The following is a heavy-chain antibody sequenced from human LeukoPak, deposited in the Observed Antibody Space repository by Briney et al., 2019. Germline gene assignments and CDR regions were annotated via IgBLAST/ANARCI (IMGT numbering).Heavy chain of an antibody. CDR1: GFTFSSSA. J-gene: IGHJ4*02. Sequence: GGSLRLSCAASGFTFSSSAMSWVRQAPGKGREWVSTISGSGDRTYYADSVKGRVTISRDNSKNTVFLQMNSLRPEDTAVYYCAKDDGWLKFANWGRGTLVTVSS. CDR2: ISGSGDRT. V-gene: IGHV3-23*01. D-gene: IGHD5-24*01. CDR3: AKDDGWLKFAN.